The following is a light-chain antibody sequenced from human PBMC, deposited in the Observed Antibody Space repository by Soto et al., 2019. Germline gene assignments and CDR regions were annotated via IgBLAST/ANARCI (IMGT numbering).Light chain of an antibody. CDR3: QSYDSSLSGVV. CDR1: SSNIGAGFD. V-gene: IGLV1-40*01. Sequence: QSVLTQPPSVSGAPGQRVTISCTGSSSNIGAGFDVHWYQRLPGTAPKLLIYGSTNRPSGVPDRFSGSKSGTSASLAITGLQAEDEADYYCQSYDSSLSGVVFGGGTKVTVL. CDR2: GST. J-gene: IGLJ2*01.